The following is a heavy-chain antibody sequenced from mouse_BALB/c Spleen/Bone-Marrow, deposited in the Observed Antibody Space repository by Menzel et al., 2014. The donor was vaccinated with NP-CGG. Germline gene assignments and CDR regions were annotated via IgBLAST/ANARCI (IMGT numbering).Heavy chain of an antibody. Sequence: VQLQQSGAELVKPGASVKPSCKASGYTFTSYWMHWVKQRPGQGLEWIGEIDPSNGRTNYNEKFKNKATLTVDKSSSTAYMQLSSLTSEDSAVYYCARSTTVVVRYWYFDVWGAGTTVTVSS. CDR2: IDPSNGRT. D-gene: IGHD1-1*01. J-gene: IGHJ1*01. V-gene: IGHV1S81*02. CDR1: GYTFTSYW. CDR3: ARSTTVVVRYWYFDV.